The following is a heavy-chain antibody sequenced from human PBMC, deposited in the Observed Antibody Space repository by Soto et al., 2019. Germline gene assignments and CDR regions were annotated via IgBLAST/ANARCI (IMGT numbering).Heavy chain of an antibody. CDR2: IYPGDSDT. D-gene: IGHD2-2*01. V-gene: IGHV5-51*01. CDR3: ASPVLGAGSTRGAFDF. J-gene: IGHJ3*01. Sequence: GESLKISCKGSGYSFNSYWIGWVRQMPGKGLEWMWVIYPGDSDTRNSPSFQGQVTIAADKSISTAYLQWSSLKASDTAMNYWASPVLGAGSTRGAFDFWGQGTMVTVSS. CDR1: GYSFNSYW.